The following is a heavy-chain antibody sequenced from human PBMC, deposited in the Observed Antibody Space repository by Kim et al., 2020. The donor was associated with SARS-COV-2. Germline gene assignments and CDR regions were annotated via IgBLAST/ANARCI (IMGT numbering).Heavy chain of an antibody. Sequence: THYADPVKRRLSISRDNSKNTLYLQVNSLRAEDTAVYYCAKDKEWLVSYWGQGTLVTVSS. CDR3: AKDKEWLVSY. D-gene: IGHD6-19*01. V-gene: IGHV3-23*01. J-gene: IGHJ4*02. CDR2: T.